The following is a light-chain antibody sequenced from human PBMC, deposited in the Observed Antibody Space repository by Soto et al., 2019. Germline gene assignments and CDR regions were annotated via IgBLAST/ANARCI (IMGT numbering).Light chain of an antibody. Sequence: QSVLTQPASVSGSPGQSITIYCTGTSSDVGAYDYVSWYQQHPGKAPKLMIYEVTNRPSGVSDRFSGSKSGNTASLTISGLQAEDEADYSCGSYTSSSPRVFGGGTKVTVL. CDR3: GSYTSSSPRV. CDR1: SSDVGAYDY. J-gene: IGLJ3*02. CDR2: EVT. V-gene: IGLV2-14*01.